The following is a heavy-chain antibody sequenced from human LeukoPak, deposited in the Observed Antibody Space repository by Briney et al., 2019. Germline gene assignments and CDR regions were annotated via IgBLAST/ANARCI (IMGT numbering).Heavy chain of an antibody. V-gene: IGHV3-23*01. CDR3: AKVANGYCSGGSCYSSFDY. CDR2: ISGSGGST. D-gene: IGHD2-15*01. J-gene: IGHJ4*02. Sequence: GGSLRLPCAASGFTFSGYAMSWVRQAPGKGLEWVSAISGSGGSTYYADSVKGRFTISRDNSKNTLYLQMNSLRAEDTAVYYCAKVANGYCSGGSCYSSFDYWGQGTLVTVSS. CDR1: GFTFSGYA.